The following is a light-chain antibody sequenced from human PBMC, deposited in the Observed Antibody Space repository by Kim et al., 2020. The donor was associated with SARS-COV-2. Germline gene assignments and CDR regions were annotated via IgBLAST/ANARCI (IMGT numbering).Light chain of an antibody. V-gene: IGKV3-15*01. CDR1: QSVSNK. J-gene: IGKJ5*01. Sequence: EMVLTQSPATLSVSPGERVTLSCRATQSVSNKFAWYQQKPGQAPRLLLYGTSTRATGVPARFSGSGSGTEFTLTISSLQSEDFAVYHCQQYINWPPTFGQGTRLEIK. CDR2: GTS. CDR3: QQYINWPPT.